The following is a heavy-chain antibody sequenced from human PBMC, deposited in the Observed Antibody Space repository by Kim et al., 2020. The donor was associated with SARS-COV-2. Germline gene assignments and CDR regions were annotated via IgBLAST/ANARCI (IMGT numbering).Heavy chain of an antibody. V-gene: IGHV1-24*01. J-gene: IGHJ4*02. D-gene: IGHD2-8*02. Sequence: ASVKVSCKVSGYTLTEFSIHWVRQAPGNGLEWMGGFDPENGETIFAQKFQGRVTMTEDTSTDTAYMELSSLRSEDTAVYYCASTSDSWYDYWGQGTLVTVSS. CDR3: ASTSDSWYDY. CDR1: GYTLTEFS. CDR2: FDPENGET.